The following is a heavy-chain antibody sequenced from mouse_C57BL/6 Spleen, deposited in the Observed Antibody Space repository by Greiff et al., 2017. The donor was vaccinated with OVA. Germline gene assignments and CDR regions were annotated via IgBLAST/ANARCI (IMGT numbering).Heavy chain of an antibody. CDR1: GYTFTSYW. J-gene: IGHJ2*01. V-gene: IGHV1-69*01. D-gene: IGHD1-1*01. Sequence: QVQLKQPGAELVMPGASVKLSCKASGYTFTSYWMHWVKQRPGQGLEWIGEIDPSDSYTNYNQKFKGKSTLTVDKSSSTAYMQLSSLTSEDSAVYYCARGGVVARDYFDYWGQGTTLTVSS. CDR2: IDPSDSYT. CDR3: ARGGVVARDYFDY.